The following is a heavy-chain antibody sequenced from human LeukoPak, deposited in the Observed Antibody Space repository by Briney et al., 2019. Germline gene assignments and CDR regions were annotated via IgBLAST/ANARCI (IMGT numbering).Heavy chain of an antibody. J-gene: IGHJ4*02. CDR1: GYIFSTYW. V-gene: IGHV5-51*01. Sequence: GESLQISCKGSGYIFSTYWIGWVRQLPGKGLEWMGIIYPGNSDTRNSPSFQGQVTISVDKSINTAYLQWSSLKASDTAMYYCARFHGSGTSSYFDSWGQGTPVTVSS. D-gene: IGHD3-10*01. CDR2: IYPGNSDT. CDR3: ARFHGSGTSSYFDS.